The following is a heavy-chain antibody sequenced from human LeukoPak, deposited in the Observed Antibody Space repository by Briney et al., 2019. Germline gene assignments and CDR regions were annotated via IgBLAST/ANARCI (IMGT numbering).Heavy chain of an antibody. V-gene: IGHV3-21*01. CDR1: GFTFSSYS. CDR2: ISSSSSYI. D-gene: IGHD5-18*01. J-gene: IGHJ4*02. Sequence: PGGSLRLSCAASGFTFSSYSMNWVRQAPGKGLEWVSSISSSSSYIYYADSVKGRFTISRDNAKNSLYLQMNSLRAEDTAVYYCASLGYSFGYEQPDYWGQGTLVTVSS. CDR3: ASLGYSFGYEQPDY.